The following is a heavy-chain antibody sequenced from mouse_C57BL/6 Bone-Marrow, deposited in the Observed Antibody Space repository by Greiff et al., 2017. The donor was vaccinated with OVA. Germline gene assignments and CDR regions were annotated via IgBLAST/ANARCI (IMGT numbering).Heavy chain of an antibody. D-gene: IGHD2-4*01. CDR3: GRGGDYDGAWFAY. V-gene: IGHV1-47*01. J-gene: IGHJ3*01. CDR2: FHPYNDDT. CDR1: GYTFTTYP. Sequence: VQLQQSGAELVKPGASVKMSCKASGYTFTTYPIEWMKQNHGKSLEWIGNFHPYNDDTKYNEKFKGKATLTVEKSSSTVYLELSRLTSDDSAVYYCGRGGDYDGAWFAYWGQGTLVTVSA.